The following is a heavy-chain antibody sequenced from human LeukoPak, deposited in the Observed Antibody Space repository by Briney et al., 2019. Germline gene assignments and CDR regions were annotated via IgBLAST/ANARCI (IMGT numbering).Heavy chain of an antibody. D-gene: IGHD1-26*01. CDR3: ARVRRRGSWLGHY. J-gene: IGHJ4*02. Sequence: GGSLRLSCAASGFTLSDCYTSWIPHAPRKGREYVSYIINSDTTIYYAHSVKGRFTLSRHNPKNALYLQINSVRGEDTAVYFCARVRRRGSWLGHYWGQGALVTVSS. CDR2: IINSDTTI. CDR1: GFTLSDCY. V-gene: IGHV3-11*04.